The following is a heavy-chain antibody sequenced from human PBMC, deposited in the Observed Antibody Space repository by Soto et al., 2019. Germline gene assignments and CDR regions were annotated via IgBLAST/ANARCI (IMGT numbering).Heavy chain of an antibody. CDR1: GFTFSTYA. CDR3: AKAPSSGWHIGY. Sequence: GGSLRLSCAASGFTFSTYAMNWVRQAPGKGLEWVSTIRGHYDTTYYADSVKGRFTISRDNSKNTLYLQMNSLRAEDTAVYYCAKAPSSGWHIGYWGQGTLVTVSS. V-gene: IGHV3-23*01. J-gene: IGHJ4*02. D-gene: IGHD6-19*01. CDR2: IRGHYDTT.